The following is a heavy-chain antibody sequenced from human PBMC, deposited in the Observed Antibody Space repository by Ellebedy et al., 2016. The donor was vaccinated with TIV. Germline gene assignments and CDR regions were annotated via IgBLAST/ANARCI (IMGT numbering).Heavy chain of an antibody. J-gene: IGHJ5*02. D-gene: IGHD5-18*01. CDR3: ARRGSYGDYAVQINSWFDT. CDR1: GFSFRSYW. CDR2: IYQDGGVQ. Sequence: GGSLRLSCAASGFSFRSYWMSWVRQAPGKGLEWVANIYQDGGVQYYVDSVKGRFTISRDNADNSLFLQMNKLRAEDTAVYYCARRGSYGDYAVQINSWFDTWGRGTLVAVSS. V-gene: IGHV3-7*01.